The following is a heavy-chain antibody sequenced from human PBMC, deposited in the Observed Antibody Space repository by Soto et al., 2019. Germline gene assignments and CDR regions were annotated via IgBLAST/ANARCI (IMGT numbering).Heavy chain of an antibody. CDR3: ARRRGTDFDY. V-gene: IGHV5-51*01. D-gene: IGHD1-1*01. Sequence: PGESLKISCKGFGYSFATSWIGWVRQMPGKGLEWMGIIFPADSDTRYSPSFQGQVTISADKSITTAYLQWSSLKASDTAMYYCARRRGTDFDYWGQGTLVTSPQ. CDR1: GYSFATSW. J-gene: IGHJ4*02. CDR2: IFPADSDT.